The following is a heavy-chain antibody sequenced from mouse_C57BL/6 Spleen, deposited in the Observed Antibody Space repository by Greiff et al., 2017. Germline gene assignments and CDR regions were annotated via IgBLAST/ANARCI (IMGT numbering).Heavy chain of an antibody. CDR2: INPNYGTT. Sequence: VHVKQSGPELVKPGASVKISCKASGYSFTDYNMNWVKQSNGKSLEWIGVINPNYGTTSYNQKFKGKATLTVDQSSSTAYMQLNSLTSEDSAVXYCASGIYYGNYEGGRDYWGQGTTLTVSS. CDR3: ASGIYYGNYEGGRDY. D-gene: IGHD2-1*01. V-gene: IGHV1-39*01. CDR1: GYSFTDYN. J-gene: IGHJ2*01.